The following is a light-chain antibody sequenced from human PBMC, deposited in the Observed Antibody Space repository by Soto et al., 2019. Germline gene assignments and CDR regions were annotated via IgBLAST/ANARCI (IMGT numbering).Light chain of an antibody. V-gene: IGKV3-20*01. CDR1: QSVSSSY. CDR2: GAS. Sequence: ELVLTQSPGTLSLSPGARATLSCRASQSVSSSYLAWYQQKPGQAPRLLIYGASRRATGIPDRFSGIASGTDFTLPICRLEPEDFAAYYGQQYGSSRGWTFGQGTKVEIK. J-gene: IGKJ1*01. CDR3: QQYGSSRGWT.